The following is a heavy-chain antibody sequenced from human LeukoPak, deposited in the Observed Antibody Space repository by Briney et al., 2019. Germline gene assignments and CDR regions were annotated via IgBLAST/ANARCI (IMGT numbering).Heavy chain of an antibody. V-gene: IGHV4-31*03. Sequence: SQTPSLTCIVSGVSISGGDYWSWIRQHPGKGLEWIGYIFYRGNTYYSPSLKRRVSMSIDTSKNQFSLMLSSVTAADTAVYYCARVLEYSGRFDPWGQGTLVTVSS. CDR2: IFYRGNT. D-gene: IGHD1-26*01. CDR1: GVSISGGDY. CDR3: ARVLEYSGRFDP. J-gene: IGHJ5*02.